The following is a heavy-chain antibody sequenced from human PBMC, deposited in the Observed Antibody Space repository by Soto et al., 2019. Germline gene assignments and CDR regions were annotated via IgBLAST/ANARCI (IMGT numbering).Heavy chain of an antibody. CDR1: GFTFGDYA. J-gene: IGHJ4*02. CDR3: ARRKYLDY. Sequence: EVQLVESGGDLVQPGRSLRLSCTSSGFTFGDYAMSWFRQAPGKGLEWIGYIRSNTYGGTTAYAASVKGRFTISRDDSKRVAHLQRNSLETEDTAVYFCARRKYLDYWGQGTLVTVSS. V-gene: IGHV3-49*03. CDR2: IRSNTYGGTT. D-gene: IGHD6-6*01.